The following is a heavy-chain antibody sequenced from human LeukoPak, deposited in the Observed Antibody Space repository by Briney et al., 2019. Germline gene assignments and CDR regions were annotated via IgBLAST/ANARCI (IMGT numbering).Heavy chain of an antibody. V-gene: IGHV4-61*02. CDR3: AGAWEPTGYMDV. CDR2: IYTSGST. Sequence: SETLSLTCTVSGGSISSGSYYWSWIRQPAGKGLEWIGRIYTSGSTNYNPSLKSRVTISVDTSKNQFSLKLSSVTAADTAVYYCAGAWEPTGYMDVWGKGTTVTVSS. D-gene: IGHD1-26*01. J-gene: IGHJ6*03. CDR1: GGSISSGSYY.